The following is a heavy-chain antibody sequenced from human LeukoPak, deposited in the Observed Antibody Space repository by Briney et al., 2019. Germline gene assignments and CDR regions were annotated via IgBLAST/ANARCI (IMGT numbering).Heavy chain of an antibody. D-gene: IGHD1-14*01. J-gene: IGHJ4*02. V-gene: IGHV3-11*04. CDR1: GFGFSDYY. CDR3: ARDGVRNLGLVTRYDH. CDR2: ISSSGGTI. Sequence: GGSLRLSCAVSGFGFSDYYMSWIRQAPGKGLEWVSHISSSGGTISYANSVKGRFTISRDNTKNSLFLQMNSLRTEDTAVYYCARDGVRNLGLVTRYDHWGQGTLVTVSS.